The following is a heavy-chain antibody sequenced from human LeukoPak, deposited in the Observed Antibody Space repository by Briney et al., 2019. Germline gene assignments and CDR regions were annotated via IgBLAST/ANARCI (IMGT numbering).Heavy chain of an antibody. CDR2: ISYDGSNK. CDR1: GFTFSSYA. V-gene: IGHV3-30-3*01. Sequence: GGSLRLSCAASGFTFSSYAMHWVRQAQGKGLEWVAVISYDGSNKYYADSVKGRFTISRDNSKNTLYLQMNSLRAEDTAVYYCAKALGGAVAWFRDAFDIWGQGTMVTVSS. D-gene: IGHD6-19*01. CDR3: AKALGGAVAWFRDAFDI. J-gene: IGHJ3*02.